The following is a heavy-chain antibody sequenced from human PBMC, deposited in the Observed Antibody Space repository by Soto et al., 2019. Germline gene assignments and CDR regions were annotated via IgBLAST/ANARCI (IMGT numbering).Heavy chain of an antibody. CDR2: ISYDGSNK. Sequence: QVQLVESGGGVVQPGRSLRLSCAASGFTFSSYAMHWVRQAPGKGLEWVAVISYDGSNKYYADSVKGRFTISRDNSKNTLYLQMTSLRAEDTAVYYCARLRVAAAGTRGGLDYWGQGTLVTVSS. V-gene: IGHV3-30-3*01. D-gene: IGHD6-13*01. J-gene: IGHJ4*02. CDR3: ARLRVAAAGTRGGLDY. CDR1: GFTFSSYA.